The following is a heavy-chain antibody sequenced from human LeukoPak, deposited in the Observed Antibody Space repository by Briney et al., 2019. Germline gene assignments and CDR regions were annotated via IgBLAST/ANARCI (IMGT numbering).Heavy chain of an antibody. D-gene: IGHD3-22*01. CDR3: AKGPVYDSSGYYSGHFDY. Sequence: GGSLRLSCAASGFTFDDYAMRWVRQAPGKGLEWVSGISWNSGSIGYADSVKGRFTISRDNAKNSLYLQMNSLRAEDTALYYCAKGPVYDSSGYYSGHFDYWGQGTLVTVSS. V-gene: IGHV3-9*01. CDR2: ISWNSGSI. CDR1: GFTFDDYA. J-gene: IGHJ4*02.